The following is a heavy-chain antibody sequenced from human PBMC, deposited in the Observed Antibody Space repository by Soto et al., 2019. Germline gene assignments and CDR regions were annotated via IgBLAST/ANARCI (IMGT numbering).Heavy chain of an antibody. J-gene: IGHJ4*02. Sequence: PGGSLRLSCDASGFTFRNFAMHWVRQAPGKGPEWLSLISYDASNTYYIGSVKGRFTISRDNSKNTLYLQMNSLRPEDTAVYHCAKDSYPGHQLVTYPDYWGQGTLVTVSS. CDR1: GFTFRNFA. V-gene: IGHV3-30*18. CDR2: ISYDASNT. D-gene: IGHD4-4*01. CDR3: AKDSYPGHQLVTYPDY.